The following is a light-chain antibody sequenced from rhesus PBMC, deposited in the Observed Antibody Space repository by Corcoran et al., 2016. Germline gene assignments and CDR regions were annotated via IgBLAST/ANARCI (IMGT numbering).Light chain of an antibody. CDR2: RAS. Sequence: DIQMTQSPSSLSASVGDRVTITCRASQGISNWLAWYQQKPGKAPKLLIYRASNLETGVPSRFSGIGSGTDFNLTISSLQPEDIAPYYCQQHDNSPRTFGQGTKVEIK. CDR3: QQHDNSPRT. J-gene: IGKJ1*01. V-gene: IGKV1-69*01. CDR1: QGISNW.